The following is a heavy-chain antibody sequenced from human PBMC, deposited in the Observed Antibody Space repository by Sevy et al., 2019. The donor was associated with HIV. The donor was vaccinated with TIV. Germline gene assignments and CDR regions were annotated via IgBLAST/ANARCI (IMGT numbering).Heavy chain of an antibody. J-gene: IGHJ4*02. CDR1: GFTFTNYW. CDR3: TRDMYGIDD. V-gene: IGHV3-74*01. CDR2: VDNDGSGT. Sequence: VGSLRLSCAASGFTFTNYWMHWVRQAPGKGLVWVSRVDNDGSGTNYADSVKGRFTISRDKAKNTVYLQMNSLRAEDTAVYYCTRDMYGIDDWGQGTLVTVSS. D-gene: IGHD2-8*01.